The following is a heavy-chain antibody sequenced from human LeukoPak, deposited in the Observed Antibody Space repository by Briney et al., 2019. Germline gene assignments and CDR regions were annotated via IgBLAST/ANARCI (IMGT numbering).Heavy chain of an antibody. Sequence: GGSLRLSCAASGFTFSDYYMSWIRQAPGKGLEWVSYISSIGSTIYYADSRKGRFTISRDNAKSSLYPRMNSLRAEGTAVYYCARGRVAVRSDAFDIWGQGTMVTVSS. CDR2: ISSIGSTI. J-gene: IGHJ3*02. V-gene: IGHV3-11*04. D-gene: IGHD6-19*01. CDR3: ARGRVAVRSDAFDI. CDR1: GFTFSDYY.